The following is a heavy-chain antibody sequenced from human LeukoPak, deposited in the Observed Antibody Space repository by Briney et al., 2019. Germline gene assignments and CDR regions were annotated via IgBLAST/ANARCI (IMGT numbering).Heavy chain of an antibody. CDR1: GFTFSSYA. Sequence: PGGSLRLSCTASGFTFSSYAMHWVRQAPGKGLEWVAVISYDGSSKYYADSVKGRFTISRDNSKNTLYLQMNSLRAEDTAVYYCARFIFSRGPDYWGQGTLVTVSS. J-gene: IGHJ4*02. CDR2: ISYDGSSK. V-gene: IGHV3-30-3*01. D-gene: IGHD3-10*01. CDR3: ARFIFSRGPDY.